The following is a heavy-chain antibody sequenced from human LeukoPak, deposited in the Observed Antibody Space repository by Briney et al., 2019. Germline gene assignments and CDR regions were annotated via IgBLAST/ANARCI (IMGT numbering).Heavy chain of an antibody. J-gene: IGHJ3*02. CDR2: INPNSGGT. Sequence: ASVKVSCKASGYTFTGYYMHWVRQAPGQGLEWMGWINPNSGGTNYAQKFQGRVTMTRDTSISTAYMELSSLRSEDTAVYYCARAAKFVVVTATYAFDIWGQGTMVTVSS. D-gene: IGHD2-21*02. CDR1: GYTFTGYY. V-gene: IGHV1-2*02. CDR3: ARAAKFVVVTATYAFDI.